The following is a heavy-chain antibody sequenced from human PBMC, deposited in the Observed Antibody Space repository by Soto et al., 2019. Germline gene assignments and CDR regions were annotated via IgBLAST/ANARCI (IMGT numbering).Heavy chain of an antibody. CDR2: IKEDGSEK. V-gene: IGHV3-7*05. Sequence: EVQLVESGGGLVQPGGSLRLSCAASEFTFSSYWMNWVRQAPGKGLEWVANIKEDGSEKYYVDSVKGRFTISRDNAKNSLYLQMNSLRGEDTAVYYCARDLGAPGRGSAVGYYDHYGMDVWGQGTTVNVSS. D-gene: IGHD2-2*01. CDR3: ARDLGAPGRGSAVGYYDHYGMDV. CDR1: EFTFSSYW. J-gene: IGHJ6*02.